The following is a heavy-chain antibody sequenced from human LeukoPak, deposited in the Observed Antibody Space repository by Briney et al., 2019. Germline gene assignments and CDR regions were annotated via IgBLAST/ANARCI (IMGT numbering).Heavy chain of an antibody. Sequence: GASVKVSXKASGGTFSSYAISWVRQAPGQGLEWMGGIIPIFGTANYAQKFQGRVTITADESTSTAYMELSSLRSEDTAVYYCATPCYYDSSGFSLDYWGQGTLVTVSS. CDR3: ATPCYYDSSGFSLDY. CDR1: GGTFSSYA. CDR2: IIPIFGTA. V-gene: IGHV1-69*13. J-gene: IGHJ4*02. D-gene: IGHD3-22*01.